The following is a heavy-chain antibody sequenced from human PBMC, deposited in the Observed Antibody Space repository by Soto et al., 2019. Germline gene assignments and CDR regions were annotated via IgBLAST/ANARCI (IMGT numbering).Heavy chain of an antibody. CDR1: GGSISSYY. CDR3: ARRVGSNYGTDYYYYMDV. CDR2: IYYSGST. V-gene: IGHV4-59*08. D-gene: IGHD4-4*01. Sequence: SETLSLTCTVSGGSISSYYWSWIRQPPGKGLEWIGYIYYSGSTNYNPSLKSRVTISVDTSKNQFSLKLSSVTAADTAVYYCARRVGSNYGTDYYYYMDVWGKGTTVTVSS. J-gene: IGHJ6*03.